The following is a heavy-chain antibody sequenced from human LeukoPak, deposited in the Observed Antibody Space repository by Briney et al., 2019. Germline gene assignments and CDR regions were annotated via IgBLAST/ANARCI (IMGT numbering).Heavy chain of an antibody. J-gene: IGHJ5*02. CDR3: ARIWSARDWFDP. D-gene: IGHD1-1*01. Sequence: GGSLRLSCAASRFTFRDYAMTWIRQAPGKGLEWISYIKKRSAATYYADSVAGRFVISRDDAKNSLNLHLTNLRVEDTATYFCARIWSARDWFDPWGQGT. V-gene: IGHV3-11*01. CDR2: IKKRSAAT. CDR1: RFTFRDYA.